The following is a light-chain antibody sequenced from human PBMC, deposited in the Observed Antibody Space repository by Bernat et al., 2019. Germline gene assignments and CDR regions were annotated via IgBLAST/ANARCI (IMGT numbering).Light chain of an antibody. V-gene: IGKV3-15*01. CDR2: GAS. CDR3: QQYNIWPPIT. J-gene: IGKJ5*01. Sequence: EIVMTQSPATLSVSPGERATLSCRASQSVSSKLAWYQQKPGQAPRLLIYGASTRATGIPARFSGSGSGTEFTFTISSLQSEDFAVYYCQQYNIWPPITFGQGTRLEIK. CDR1: QSVSSK.